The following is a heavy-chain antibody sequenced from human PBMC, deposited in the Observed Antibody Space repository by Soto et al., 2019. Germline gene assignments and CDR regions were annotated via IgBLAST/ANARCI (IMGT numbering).Heavy chain of an antibody. CDR1: GFSLSTSGVG. Sequence: QITLKESGPTLVKPTQTLTLTCTFSGFSLSTSGVGVGWIRQPPGKALEWLALIYWDDDKRHSPSLKSRLTITKDTSKNKVVLTMNNMDPVDTATYYCAHSVATVFYYWGPGTLVTVSS. CDR2: IYWDDDK. CDR3: AHSVATVFYY. V-gene: IGHV2-5*02. J-gene: IGHJ4*02. D-gene: IGHD2-21*01.